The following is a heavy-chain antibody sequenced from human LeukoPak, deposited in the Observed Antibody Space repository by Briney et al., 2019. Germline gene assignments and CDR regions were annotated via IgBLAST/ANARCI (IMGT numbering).Heavy chain of an antibody. Sequence: GASVKVSCKASGYTFTSYGISWVRQAPGQGLEWMGWINPNSGGTNYAQKFQGRVTVTRDTSISTAYMELSRLRSDDTAVYYCARDSQIVGASSFDYWGQGTLVTVSS. CDR2: INPNSGGT. CDR1: GYTFTSYG. J-gene: IGHJ4*02. D-gene: IGHD1-26*01. V-gene: IGHV1-2*02. CDR3: ARDSQIVGASSFDY.